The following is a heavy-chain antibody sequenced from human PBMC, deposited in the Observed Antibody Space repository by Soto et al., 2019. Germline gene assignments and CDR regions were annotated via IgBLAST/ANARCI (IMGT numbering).Heavy chain of an antibody. J-gene: IGHJ4*02. CDR3: ARHSGTFFDY. D-gene: IGHD3-10*01. Sequence: PGGYLRLSCAASGFTCSDAWLSWIRQAPGEGLGWVANIKQDGSEKYYVDSVRGRFTISRDNAKNSLFLQMNSLRAEDTAVYFCARHSGTFFDYRAQGALVTVSS. CDR2: IKQDGSEK. CDR1: GFTCSDAW. V-gene: IGHV3-7*05.